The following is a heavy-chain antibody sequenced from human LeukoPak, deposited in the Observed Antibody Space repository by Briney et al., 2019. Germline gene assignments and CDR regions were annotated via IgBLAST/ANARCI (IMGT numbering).Heavy chain of an antibody. J-gene: IGHJ4*02. CDR1: GFTFSSYA. Sequence: GGSLRLSCAASGFTFSSYAMHWVRQAPGKGLEWVAVISYDGSNKYYADSVKGRFTISRDNPKNTLYLQMNSLRAEDTAVYYCAREGVDDILTYYFDYWGQGTLVTVSS. CDR2: ISYDGSNK. V-gene: IGHV3-30*01. D-gene: IGHD3-9*01. CDR3: AREGVDDILTYYFDY.